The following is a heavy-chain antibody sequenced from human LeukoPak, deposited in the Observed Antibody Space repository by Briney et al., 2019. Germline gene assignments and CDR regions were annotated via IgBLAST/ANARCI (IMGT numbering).Heavy chain of an antibody. J-gene: IGHJ4*02. CDR1: GYTFTNDA. Sequence: ASAKVSCKASGYTFTNDALHWGRQAPGQRLEWMGWTNGATGNTRFSQDFQGRLTITIDTSASTAYMELSSLRSEDTAVYYCARSPGGDARTWLDYWGQGTLVTVSS. V-gene: IGHV1-3*02. CDR3: ARSPGGDARTWLDY. CDR2: TNGATGNT. D-gene: IGHD2-21*02.